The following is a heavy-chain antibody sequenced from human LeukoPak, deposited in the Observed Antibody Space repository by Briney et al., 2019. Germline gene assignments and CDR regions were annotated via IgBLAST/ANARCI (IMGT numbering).Heavy chain of an antibody. CDR3: ASLTPDSGLY. D-gene: IGHD1-14*01. CDR1: GSRFTSYW. CDR2: IYPGDSDT. V-gene: IGHV5-51*01. Sequence: GASLQISCKGSGSRFTSYWIGWVRRLPGKGLEWRGIIYPGDSDTRYSPSFQGQVTISADKSISTAYLQWSSLKASDTAMYYCASLTPDSGLYWGQGTLVTVSS. J-gene: IGHJ4*02.